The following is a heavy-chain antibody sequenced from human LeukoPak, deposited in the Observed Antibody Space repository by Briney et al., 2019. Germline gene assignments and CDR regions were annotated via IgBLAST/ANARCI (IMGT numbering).Heavy chain of an antibody. CDR1: GYTFTTYG. CDR2: ISGSNGNT. J-gene: IGHJ4*02. CDR3: ARDRDRMVQGVTALFDY. Sequence: ASVKVSCKTSGYTFTTYGISWVRQAPGQGLERMGWISGSNGNTKYAQKVQGRVTMTTDTSTTTAYMEVRSLRSDDTAVYYCARDRDRMVQGVTALFDYWGQGTLVTVSS. D-gene: IGHD3-10*01. V-gene: IGHV1-18*04.